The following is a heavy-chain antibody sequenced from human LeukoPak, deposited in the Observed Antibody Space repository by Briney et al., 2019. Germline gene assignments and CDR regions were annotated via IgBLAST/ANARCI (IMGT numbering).Heavy chain of an antibody. CDR1: GFTFSSYG. CDR2: ISYDGSNK. J-gene: IGHJ4*02. D-gene: IGHD6-13*01. V-gene: IGHV3-30*18. Sequence: PGGSLRLSCAASGFTFSSYGMHWVRQAPGKGLEWVAVISYDGSNKYYADSVKGRFTISRDNSKNTLYLQMNSLRAEDTAVYYCAKDLAAAGLIGYWGQGTLVTVSS. CDR3: AKDLAAAGLIGY.